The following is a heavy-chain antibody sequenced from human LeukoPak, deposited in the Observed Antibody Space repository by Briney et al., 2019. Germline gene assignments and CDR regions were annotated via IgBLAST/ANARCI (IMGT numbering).Heavy chain of an antibody. D-gene: IGHD3-22*01. Sequence: PGGSLRLSCAASGFAVSSNYMSWVRQAPGKGLVWVSRINSDGTSTTYADSVKGRFTISRDNAENTLYLEMNSLRADDTAVYYCARPRDSSANWFDPWGQGTLVTVSS. CDR2: INSDGTST. CDR1: GFAVSSNY. CDR3: ARPRDSSANWFDP. V-gene: IGHV3-74*01. J-gene: IGHJ5*02.